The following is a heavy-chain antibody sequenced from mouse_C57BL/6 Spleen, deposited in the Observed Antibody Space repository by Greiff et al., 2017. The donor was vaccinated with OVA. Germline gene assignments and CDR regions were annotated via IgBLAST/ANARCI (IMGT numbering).Heavy chain of an antibody. CDR3: ARSDDDDGGFAY. J-gene: IGHJ3*01. V-gene: IGHV1-64*01. D-gene: IGHD2-4*01. CDR2: IHPNSGST. Sequence: QVQLQQPGAELVKPGASVKLSCKASGYTFTSYWMHWVKQRPGQGLEWIGMIHPNSGSTNYNEKFKSKATLTVDKSSSTAYMQLSSLTSEDSAVYYCARSDDDDGGFAYWGQGTLVTVSA. CDR1: GYTFTSYW.